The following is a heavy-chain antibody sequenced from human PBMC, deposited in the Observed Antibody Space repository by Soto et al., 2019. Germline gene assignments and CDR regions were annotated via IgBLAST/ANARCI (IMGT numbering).Heavy chain of an antibody. V-gene: IGHV3-11*01. Sequence: GGSLRLSCAASGFTFSDYYMTWIRQAPGKGLEWVSYISSSGTGIYYPDSMKGRFTISRDNAKKSLYLQMSSLGAEDTAVYYCARAYSDAFDIWGQGTMVTVSS. CDR2: ISSSGTGI. D-gene: IGHD2-15*01. J-gene: IGHJ3*02. CDR1: GFTFSDYY. CDR3: ARAYSDAFDI.